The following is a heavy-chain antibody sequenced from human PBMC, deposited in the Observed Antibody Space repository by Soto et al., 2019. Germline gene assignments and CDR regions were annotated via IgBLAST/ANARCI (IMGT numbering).Heavy chain of an antibody. J-gene: IGHJ6*02. D-gene: IGHD6-6*01. CDR2: ISGSGGST. Sequence: AGGSLRLSCAASGFTFSSYAMSWVRQAPGKGLEWVSAISGSGGSTYYADSVKGRFTISRENSKNTLYLQMNSMRAEDTAVYYCAKSPAARPAGGMDVWGQGTTVTVSS. CDR1: GFTFSSYA. CDR3: AKSPAARPAGGMDV. V-gene: IGHV3-23*01.